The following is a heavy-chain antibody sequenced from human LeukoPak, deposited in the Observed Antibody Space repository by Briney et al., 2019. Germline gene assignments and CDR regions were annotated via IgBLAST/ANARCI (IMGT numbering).Heavy chain of an antibody. CDR2: IKEDGSET. CDR1: GFIFKKYW. D-gene: IGHD5/OR15-5a*01. Sequence: GGSLRLSCAASGFIFKKYWMNWVRQVPGKGLECLANIKEDGSETYYADSVKGRFTISRDNPKNLLFLQMNSLRAEDTAVYYCARGSTRRTDDAFDIWGQGTMVTVSS. J-gene: IGHJ3*02. V-gene: IGHV3-7*03. CDR3: ARGSTRRTDDAFDI.